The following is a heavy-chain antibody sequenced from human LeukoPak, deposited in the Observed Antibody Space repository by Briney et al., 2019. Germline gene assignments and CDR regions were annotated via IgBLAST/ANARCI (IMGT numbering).Heavy chain of an antibody. CDR3: AKDLIVAVTTDDAGFDY. Sequence: PGGSLRLSCAASGFTFSSYGMHWVRQAPGKGLEWVAFIRYDGSNKYYADSVEGRFTISRDNSKNTLYLQMNSLRAEDTAVYYCAKDLIVAVTTDDAGFDYWGQGTLVTVSS. V-gene: IGHV3-30*02. CDR1: GFTFSSYG. CDR2: IRYDGSNK. J-gene: IGHJ4*02. D-gene: IGHD4-17*01.